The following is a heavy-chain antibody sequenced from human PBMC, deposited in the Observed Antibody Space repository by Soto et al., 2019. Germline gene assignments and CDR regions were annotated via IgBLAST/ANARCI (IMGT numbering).Heavy chain of an antibody. J-gene: IGHJ4*02. CDR3: ARESEDLTSNFDY. Sequence: GGSLRLSCAASGFTFTRYSMNWVRQSPGKGLEWVSSISSTANYIYYGDSMKGRFTISRDNAKNSLYLEMNSLRAEDTAVYYCARESEDLTSNFDYWGQGTLVTVSS. CDR2: ISSTANYI. V-gene: IGHV3-21*06. CDR1: GFTFTRYS.